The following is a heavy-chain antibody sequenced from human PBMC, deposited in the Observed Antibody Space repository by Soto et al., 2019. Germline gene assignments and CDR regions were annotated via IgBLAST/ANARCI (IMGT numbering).Heavy chain of an antibody. D-gene: IGHD3-22*01. CDR1: GYTFTNYG. Sequence: QVQLVQSGAEVKKPGASVKVSCKVSGYTFTNYGISWVRQTPGQGLEWMGWLSDYNGKTNYAQKLQGRVTMTTDTSTSTAYMELRSLRSDDTAVYYCARDVGHYYDGSGFKIYFDYWGQGTLVTISS. CDR3: ARDVGHYYDGSGFKIYFDY. V-gene: IGHV1-18*01. CDR2: LSDYNGKT. J-gene: IGHJ4*02.